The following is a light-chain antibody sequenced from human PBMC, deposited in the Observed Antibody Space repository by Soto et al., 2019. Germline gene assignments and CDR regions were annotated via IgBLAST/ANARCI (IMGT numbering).Light chain of an antibody. CDR1: QSVSSSY. J-gene: IGKJ2*01. V-gene: IGKV3-20*01. Sequence: EIVLTQSPGTLSLSPGERATLSCTASQSVSSSYLAWYQQKPGQAPRLLIYGASSRATGIPDRFSGSGSGTDFTLTISRLEPEDFGVYHWQQYGSSPYTFGQGTKLEIK. CDR3: QQYGSSPYT. CDR2: GAS.